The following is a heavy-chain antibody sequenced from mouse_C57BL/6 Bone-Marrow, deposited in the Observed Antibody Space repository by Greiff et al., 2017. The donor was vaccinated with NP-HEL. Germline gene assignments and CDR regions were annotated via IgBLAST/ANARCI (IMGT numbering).Heavy chain of an antibody. CDR2: INPYNGGT. V-gene: IGHV1-19*01. CDR3: ARRGGYYSFDY. J-gene: IGHJ2*01. D-gene: IGHD2-3*01. Sequence: VQLKQSGPVLVKPGASVKMSCKASGYTFTDYYMNWVKQSHGKSLEWIGVINPYNGGTSYNQKFKGKATLTVDKSSSTAYMELNSLTSEDSAVYYCARRGGYYSFDYWGQGTTLTVSS. CDR1: GYTFTDYY.